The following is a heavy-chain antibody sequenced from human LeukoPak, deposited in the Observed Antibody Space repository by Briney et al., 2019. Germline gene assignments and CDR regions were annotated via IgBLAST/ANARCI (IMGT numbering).Heavy chain of an antibody. V-gene: IGHV3-30*03. CDR2: ISYDGSNK. D-gene: IGHD3-22*01. J-gene: IGHJ4*02. CDR1: GFTFSSYG. CDR3: AREYYYDSSGYYYY. Sequence: GRSLRLSCAASGFTFSSYGMHWVRQAPGKGLEWVAVISYDGSNKYYADSVKGRFTISRDSSKNTLYLQMNSLRAEDTAVYYCAREYYYDSSGYYYYWGQGTLVTVSS.